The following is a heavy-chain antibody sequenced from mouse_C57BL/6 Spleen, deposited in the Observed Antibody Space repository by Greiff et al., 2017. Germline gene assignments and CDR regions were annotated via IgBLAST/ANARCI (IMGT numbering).Heavy chain of an antibody. D-gene: IGHD4-1*01. CDR3: AREGTGNYYFDD. J-gene: IGHJ2*01. CDR1: GYTFTSYW. CDR2: IYPGSGST. Sequence: VKLQQPGAELVKPGASVKMSCKASGYTFTSYWITWVKQRPGQGLEWIGDIYPGSGSTNYNEKFKSKATLTVDTSSSTAYMQLSSLTSEDSAVYYCAREGTGNYYFDDWGKGTTLTVSS. V-gene: IGHV1-55*01.